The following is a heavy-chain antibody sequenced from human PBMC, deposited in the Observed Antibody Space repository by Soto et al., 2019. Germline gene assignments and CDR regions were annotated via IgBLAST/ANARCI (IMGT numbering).Heavy chain of an antibody. CDR3: AHIDPKIVTPGRHGGFAF. Sequence: QITLKESGPTLVKPTQTLTLTCTVSGFSVSSSGEGVGWIRQPPGKALEWLALIYWDDDKRYSPSLKSRRTSTKDTSKNQVDLTSTNMDPVNTATYYCAHIDPKIVTPGRHGGFAFWGQGTLVTVSS. CDR2: IYWDDDK. D-gene: IGHD1-26*01. J-gene: IGHJ4*02. V-gene: IGHV2-5*02. CDR1: GFSVSSSGEG.